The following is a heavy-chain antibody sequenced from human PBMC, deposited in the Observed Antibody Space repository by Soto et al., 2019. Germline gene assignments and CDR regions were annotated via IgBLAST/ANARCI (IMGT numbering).Heavy chain of an antibody. V-gene: IGHV3-23*01. CDR3: AKGIPKYYYYGMDV. Sequence: PGGSLRLSCAASGFTFSNYAMTWVRQTPGKGLERVATIMKSGDSAHYADSVGGRFTVSRDNSKNTLYLQMNSLRAEDTAVYYCAKGIPKYYYYGMDVWGQGTTVTVSS. D-gene: IGHD2-2*02. CDR2: IMKSGDSA. CDR1: GFTFSNYA. J-gene: IGHJ6*02.